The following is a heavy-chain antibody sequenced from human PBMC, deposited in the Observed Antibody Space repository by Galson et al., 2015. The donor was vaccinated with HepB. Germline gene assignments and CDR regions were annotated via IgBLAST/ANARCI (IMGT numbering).Heavy chain of an antibody. V-gene: IGHV3-7*01. CDR1: GFTFSDYW. Sequence: SLRLSCAASGFTFSDYWMTWVRQAPGKGLEWVANIKQDGSEIYYLDSVKGRFTISRDNAKNSLYLQMNSLRAEDTAVYYCANGDYCDYWGQGTLVTVSS. CDR3: ANGDYCDY. CDR2: IKQDGSEI. J-gene: IGHJ4*02. D-gene: IGHD4-17*01.